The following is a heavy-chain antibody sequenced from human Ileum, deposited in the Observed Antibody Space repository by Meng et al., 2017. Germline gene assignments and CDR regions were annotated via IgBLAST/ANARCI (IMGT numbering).Heavy chain of an antibody. V-gene: IGHV4-34*01. CDR3: ARTAGYSSNWYKYFQH. D-gene: IGHD6-13*01. J-gene: IGHJ1*01. CDR2: INHSGSN. Sequence: QVQLQQWGAGLFRPSETLSRTCAVHGGSFSGYYWSWIRQSPGKGLEWIGEINHSGSNNYNPSLQSRVTISVDRSKSQFSLELTSVTAAETAVYYCARTAGYSSNWYKYFQHWGLGTLVTVSS. CDR1: GGSFSGYY.